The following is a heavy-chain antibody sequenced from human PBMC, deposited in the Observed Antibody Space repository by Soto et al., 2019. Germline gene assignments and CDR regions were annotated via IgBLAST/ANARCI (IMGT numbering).Heavy chain of an antibody. D-gene: IGHD3-3*01. CDR3: ARESMDYDFWSGYLNWFEP. CDR1: GGSISSSSYY. Sequence: SETLSLTCTVSGGSISSSSYYWSWIRQPPGKGLEWIVYIYYSGSTYYNPSLKSRVTISVDTSKNQFSLKLSSVTAADTAVYYCARESMDYDFWSGYLNWFEPWGQGTLVTVSS. J-gene: IGHJ5*02. CDR2: IYYSGST. V-gene: IGHV4-30-4*01.